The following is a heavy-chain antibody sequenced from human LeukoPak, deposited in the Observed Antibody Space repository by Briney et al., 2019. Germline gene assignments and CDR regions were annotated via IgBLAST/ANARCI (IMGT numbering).Heavy chain of an antibody. CDR3: ARVVGYYYYYMDV. Sequence: PGGTLRLSCAASGFTFSSYGMSWVRQAPGKGLEWVSAISATGGTTYYADSVKGRFTISRDNSKNTLYLQMNSLRAEDTAVYYCARVVGYYYYYMDVWGKGTTVTISS. J-gene: IGHJ6*03. D-gene: IGHD2-21*01. CDR1: GFTFSSYG. V-gene: IGHV3-23*01. CDR2: ISATGGTT.